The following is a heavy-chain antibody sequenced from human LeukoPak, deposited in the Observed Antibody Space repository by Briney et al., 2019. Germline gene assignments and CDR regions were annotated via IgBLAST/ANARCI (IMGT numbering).Heavy chain of an antibody. V-gene: IGHV1-69*13. D-gene: IGHD3-22*01. Sequence: GASVKVSCKASGGIFSSYAISWVRQAPGQGLEWMGGIIPIFGTANYAQKFQGRVTITADESTSTAYMELSSLRSEDTAVYYCARSTKSPDVVVIIPDLDYWGQGTLVTVSS. J-gene: IGHJ4*02. CDR3: ARSTKSPDVVVIIPDLDY. CDR1: GGIFSSYA. CDR2: IIPIFGTA.